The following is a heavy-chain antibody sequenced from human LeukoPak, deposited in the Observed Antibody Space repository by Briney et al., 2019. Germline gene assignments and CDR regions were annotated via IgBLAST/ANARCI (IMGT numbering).Heavy chain of an antibody. CDR3: ALPAAIGMGWFDP. Sequence: GASVKVSCKASGYTFISYGFTWVRQAPGQGLEWMGWISVHNGNTKYAQKLQGRVTMTTDTSTSTAYMELRSLRSDDTAVYYCALPAAIGMGWFDPWGQGTLVTVSS. J-gene: IGHJ5*02. CDR2: ISVHNGNT. D-gene: IGHD2-2*01. V-gene: IGHV1-18*04. CDR1: GYTFISYG.